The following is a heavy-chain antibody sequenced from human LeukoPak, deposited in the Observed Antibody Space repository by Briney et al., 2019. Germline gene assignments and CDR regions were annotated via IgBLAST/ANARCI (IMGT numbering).Heavy chain of an antibody. V-gene: IGHV3-7*01. CDR2: IKEDGGEK. D-gene: IGHD5-18*01. CDR3: ARDRWGYSYGDY. J-gene: IGHJ4*02. CDR1: GFTFSSYW. Sequence: PGGSLRLSCAASGFTFSSYWMSWVRQAPGKGLEWVANIKEDGGEKFHVGSVRGRFTISRDNAKNSLYLQMNSLRVEDTAVYYCARDRWGYSYGDYWGQGTLVTVSS.